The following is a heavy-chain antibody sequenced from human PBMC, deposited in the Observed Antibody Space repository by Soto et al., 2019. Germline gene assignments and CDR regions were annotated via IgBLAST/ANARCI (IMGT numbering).Heavy chain of an antibody. CDR1: GGTFSSYT. D-gene: IGHD3-3*01. V-gene: IGHV1-69*02. Sequence: GASVTVSCKASGGTFSSYTIRWVRQAPGQGLEWMGRIIPILGIANYAQKFQGRVTITADKSTSTACMELSSLRSEDTAVYYCARVSVEWLSSGETSLGWFDPWGQGTLVTVSS. J-gene: IGHJ5*02. CDR3: ARVSVEWLSSGETSLGWFDP. CDR2: IIPILGIA.